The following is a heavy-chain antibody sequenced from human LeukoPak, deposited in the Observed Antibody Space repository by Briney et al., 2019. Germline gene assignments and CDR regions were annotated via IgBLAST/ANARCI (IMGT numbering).Heavy chain of an antibody. Sequence: EASVKASCKASGYTFTSYGISWVRQAPGQGLEWMGWISAYNGNTNYAQKLQGRVTMTTDTSTSTAYMELRSLRSDDTAVYYCARDYSRYCSGGSCSTASDYWGQGTLVTVSS. CDR1: GYTFTSYG. D-gene: IGHD2-15*01. CDR3: ARDYSRYCSGGSCSTASDY. V-gene: IGHV1-18*01. J-gene: IGHJ4*02. CDR2: ISAYNGNT.